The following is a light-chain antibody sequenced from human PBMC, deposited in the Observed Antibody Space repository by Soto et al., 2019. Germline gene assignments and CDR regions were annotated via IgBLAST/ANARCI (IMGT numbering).Light chain of an antibody. Sequence: EIVLTQSPAALSLSPGERATLSCRASQSVSSSLGWYQQIPGQAPRLLIYDASNRATGIPARFSGSGSGTDFTLTISSLEPEDFAVYYCQQRSNWPLTFVQGTKLEIK. CDR1: QSVSSS. CDR2: DAS. CDR3: QQRSNWPLT. J-gene: IGKJ2*01. V-gene: IGKV3-11*01.